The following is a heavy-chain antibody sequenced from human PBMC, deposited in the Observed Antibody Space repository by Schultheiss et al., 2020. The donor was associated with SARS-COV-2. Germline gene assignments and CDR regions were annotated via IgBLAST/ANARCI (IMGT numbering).Heavy chain of an antibody. J-gene: IGHJ4*02. D-gene: IGHD6-19*01. CDR3: ARGWQWLDPYYFDY. CDR2: IYHSGST. Sequence: SETLSLTCTVSGGSISTYYWTWMRQPPGKGLEWIGYIYHSGSTYYNPSLKSRVTISVDTSKNQFSLKLSSVTAADTAVYYCARGWQWLDPYYFDYWGQGTLVTVSS. CDR1: GGSISTYY. V-gene: IGHV4-59*12.